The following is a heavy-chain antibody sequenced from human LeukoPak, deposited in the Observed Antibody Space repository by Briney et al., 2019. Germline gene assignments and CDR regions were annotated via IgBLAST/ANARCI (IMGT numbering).Heavy chain of an antibody. Sequence: GGSLRLSCAASGFTFSTYSMNWVRQAPGKGLEWVSYISYTTTSSIIIYYADSVKGRFTISRDSSQNLVHLQMNSLTVEDTAVYYCARAQGALDYWGQGTLVTVSS. CDR1: GFTFSTYS. CDR2: ISYTTTSSIII. J-gene: IGHJ4*02. V-gene: IGHV3-48*04. D-gene: IGHD1-26*01. CDR3: ARAQGALDY.